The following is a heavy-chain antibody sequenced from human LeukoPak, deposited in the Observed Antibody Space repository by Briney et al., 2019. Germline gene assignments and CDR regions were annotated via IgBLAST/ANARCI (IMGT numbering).Heavy chain of an antibody. V-gene: IGHV1-2*06. CDR3: AKGVHRAVPGLDY. J-gene: IGHJ4*02. Sequence: GSVKVSCKASGYTSTGYYMHWVRQAPGQGLEWMGRINPNSGGTNYAQKFQGRVTMTRDTSISTAYMELSRVKSDDTAVYYCAKGVHRAVPGLDYWGQGTLVTVSS. CDR1: GYTSTGYY. D-gene: IGHD6-19*01. CDR2: INPNSGGT.